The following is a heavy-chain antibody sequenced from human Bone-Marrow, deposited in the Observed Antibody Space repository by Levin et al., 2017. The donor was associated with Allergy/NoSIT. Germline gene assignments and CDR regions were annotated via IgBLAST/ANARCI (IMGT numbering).Heavy chain of an antibody. V-gene: IGHV4-59*08. J-gene: IGHJ4*02. CDR1: TNSINNYY. CDR3: ARRRGLGLLDY. D-gene: IGHD3-10*01. Sequence: ASETLSLICSVSTNSINNYYWSWIRQPPGKELEWIGDVHYTGSTNYKSSLKSRVSISIDTSKNQFSLKLSSVTAADTAVYFCARRRGLGLLDYWGQGTLVTVSS. CDR2: VHYTGST.